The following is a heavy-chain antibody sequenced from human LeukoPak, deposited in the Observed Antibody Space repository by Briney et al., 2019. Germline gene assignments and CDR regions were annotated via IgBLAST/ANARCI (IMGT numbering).Heavy chain of an antibody. Sequence: ASVKVSCKASGYTFTGYYMHWVGQAPGQGLDWMGWINPNSGGTNYAQKFQGWVTMTRDTSISTAYMELSRLRSDDTAVYYCARGGESPWFGELLAQKAFDIWGQGTMVTVSS. CDR1: GYTFTGYY. CDR3: ARGGESPWFGELLAQKAFDI. J-gene: IGHJ3*02. D-gene: IGHD3-10*01. V-gene: IGHV1-2*04. CDR2: INPNSGGT.